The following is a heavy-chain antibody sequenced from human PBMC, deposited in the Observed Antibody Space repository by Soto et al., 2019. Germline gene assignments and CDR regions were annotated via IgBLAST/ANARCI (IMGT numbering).Heavy chain of an antibody. D-gene: IGHD2-2*01. CDR3: AKGQIHCSSTSCYAPPYYYYGMDV. V-gene: IGHV3-23*01. Sequence: GSLRLSCAASGFTFSSYAMSWVRQAPGKGLEWVSAISGSGGSTYYADSVKGRFTISRDNSKNTLYLQMNSLRAEDTAVYYCAKGQIHCSSTSCYAPPYYYYGMDVWGQGTTVTVSS. J-gene: IGHJ6*02. CDR1: GFTFSSYA. CDR2: ISGSGGST.